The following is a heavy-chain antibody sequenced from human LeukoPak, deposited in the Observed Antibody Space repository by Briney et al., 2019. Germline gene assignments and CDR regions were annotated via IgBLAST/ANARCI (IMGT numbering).Heavy chain of an antibody. Sequence: ASVKVSCKASGGTFSSYAISWVRQAPGQGLEWMGRIIPIFGTANYAQKFQGRVTITTDESTSTAYMELSSLRSEDTAVYYCARDRGFYMVDYWGQETLVTVSS. V-gene: IGHV1-69*05. J-gene: IGHJ4*02. D-gene: IGHD5-12*01. CDR1: GGTFSSYA. CDR2: IIPIFGTA. CDR3: ARDRGFYMVDY.